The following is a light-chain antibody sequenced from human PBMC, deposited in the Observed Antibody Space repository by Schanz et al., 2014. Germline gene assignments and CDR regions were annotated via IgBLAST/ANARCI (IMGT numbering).Light chain of an antibody. CDR3: QQYNRYSPVWT. CDR2: DGS. J-gene: IGKJ1*01. CDR1: QSIGTW. Sequence: DVQMTQSPSTLSASVGDRVTITCRASQSIGTWLAWYQQKPGKVPKLLIYDGSTLESGVSSRFSGSGSGTEFTLTISSLHPDDFATYYCQQYNRYSPVWTFGQGTKVDI. V-gene: IGKV1-5*01.